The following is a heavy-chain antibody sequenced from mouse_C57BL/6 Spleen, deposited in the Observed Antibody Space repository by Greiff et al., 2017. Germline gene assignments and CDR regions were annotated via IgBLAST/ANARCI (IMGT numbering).Heavy chain of an antibody. Sequence: EVQLQQSGPELVKPGASVKMSCKASGYTFTDYNMHWVKQSHGKSLEWIGYINPNNGGTSYNQKFKGKATLTVNKSSSTAYMELRSLTSEDSAVYYCARTNWDLYYFDYWGQGTTLTVSS. CDR3: ARTNWDLYYFDY. V-gene: IGHV1-22*01. CDR1: GYTFTDYN. CDR2: INPNNGGT. D-gene: IGHD4-1*01. J-gene: IGHJ2*01.